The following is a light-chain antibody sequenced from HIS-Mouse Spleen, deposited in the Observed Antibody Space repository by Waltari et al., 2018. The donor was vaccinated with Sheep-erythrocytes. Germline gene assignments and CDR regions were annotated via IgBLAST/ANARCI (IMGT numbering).Light chain of an antibody. V-gene: IGLV2-11*01. CDR1: SRHGGGYNY. Sequence: QSALTQPRSVSGSPGQSVTISCPGTSRHGGGYNYVPWYQQHPGKAPKLMIYDVSKRPSGVPDRFSGSKSGNTASLTISGLQAEDVADYYCCSYAGSYNHVFATGTRSPS. J-gene: IGLJ1*01. CDR2: DVS. CDR3: CSYAGSYNHV.